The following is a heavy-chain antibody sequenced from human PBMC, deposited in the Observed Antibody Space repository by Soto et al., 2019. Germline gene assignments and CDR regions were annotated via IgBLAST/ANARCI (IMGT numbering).Heavy chain of an antibody. Sequence: EASVKVSCKASGYTFTSYAMHWVRQAPGQRLEWMGWINAGNGNTKYSQKFQGRVTITRDTSASTAYMELSSLRSEDTAVYYCARVTGYYYVDYWGQGTLVTVSS. CDR2: INAGNGNT. CDR3: ARVTGYYYVDY. D-gene: IGHD3-9*01. CDR1: GYTFTSYA. J-gene: IGHJ4*02. V-gene: IGHV1-3*01.